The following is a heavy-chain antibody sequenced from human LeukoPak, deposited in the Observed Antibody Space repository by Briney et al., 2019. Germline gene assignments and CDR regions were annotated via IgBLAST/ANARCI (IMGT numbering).Heavy chain of an antibody. CDR3: ARRPDSSSWYYMDV. CDR1: GYTFTSYG. CDR2: ISAYNGNT. V-gene: IGHV1-18*01. D-gene: IGHD6-13*01. Sequence: ASVKVSCKASGYTFTSYGISWVRQAPGQGLEWMGWISAYNGNTNYAQKLQGRVTMTTDTSMSTAYMELRSLRSDDTAVYYCARRPDSSSWYYMDVWGKGTTVTVSS. J-gene: IGHJ6*03.